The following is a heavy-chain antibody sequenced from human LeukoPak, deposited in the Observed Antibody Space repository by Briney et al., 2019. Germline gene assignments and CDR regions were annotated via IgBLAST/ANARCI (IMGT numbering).Heavy chain of an antibody. J-gene: IGHJ3*02. CDR1: GFTYTKHA. D-gene: IGHD3-22*01. CDR3: ARDRDPGYNDSSGYRRVNAFDI. CDR2: IKQDRSEK. V-gene: IGHV3-7*01. Sequence: GGSLRLSRAASGFTYTKHAMHWVRQAPGKGLEWVANIKQDRSEKYYVDSVKGRFTISRDNAKNSLYLQMNSLRAEDTAVYYCARDRDPGYNDSSGYRRVNAFDIWGQGTMVTVSS.